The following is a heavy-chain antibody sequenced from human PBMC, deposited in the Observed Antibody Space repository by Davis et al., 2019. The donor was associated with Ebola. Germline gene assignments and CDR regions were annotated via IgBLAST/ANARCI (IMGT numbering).Heavy chain of an antibody. CDR3: ARAPTWSQINYYCFDY. CDR1: GYTFTSYD. CDR2: MNPNSGNT. D-gene: IGHD3-10*01. Sequence: ASVKVSCKASGYTFTSYDINWVRQATGQGLEWMGWMNPNSGNTGYAQKFQGRVTMTMNTSISTAYMELSSLRSEDTAMYCCARAPTWSQINYYCFDYWGQGTPVTVSS. V-gene: IGHV1-8*01. J-gene: IGHJ4*02.